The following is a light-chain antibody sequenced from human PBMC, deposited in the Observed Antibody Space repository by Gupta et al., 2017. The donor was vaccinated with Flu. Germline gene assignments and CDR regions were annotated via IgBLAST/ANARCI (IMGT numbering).Light chain of an antibody. V-gene: IGLV2-14*01. Sequence: QSALTQPASVSGSPGQSITISCTGTSSDIGSYNYVSWYQHPPGKGPKLILYEVNHRPSGVSDRFSGSKSAATASLTISGLQAEDEAHYYCSSYTTTSPLVFGGGTKVTVL. J-gene: IGLJ3*02. CDR2: EVN. CDR1: SSDIGSYNY. CDR3: SSYTTTSPLV.